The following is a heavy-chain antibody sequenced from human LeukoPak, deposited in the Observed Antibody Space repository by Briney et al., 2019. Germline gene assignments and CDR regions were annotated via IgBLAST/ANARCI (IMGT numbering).Heavy chain of an antibody. CDR1: GYTFTDYY. CDR3: ATEIRFLEWLLVGPRGPSNWFDP. D-gene: IGHD3-3*01. V-gene: IGHV1-69-2*01. Sequence: GATVKISCKASGYTFTDYYMHWVQQAPGKGLEWMGRVDPEDGETIYAEKFQGRVTITADTSTDTAYMELSSLRSEDTAVYYCATEIRFLEWLLVGPRGPSNWFDPWGQGTLVTVSS. J-gene: IGHJ5*02. CDR2: VDPEDGET.